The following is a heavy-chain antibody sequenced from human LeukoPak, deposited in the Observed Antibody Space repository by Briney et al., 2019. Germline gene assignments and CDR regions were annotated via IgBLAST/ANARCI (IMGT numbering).Heavy chain of an antibody. Sequence: SETLSLTCTVSGGSISSSSYYWGWIRQPPGKGLEWIGSIYYSGSTYYNPSLKSRVTISVDTSKNQFSLKLSSVTAADTAVSYCAGLYGEYADYWGQGTLVTVSS. CDR3: AGLYGEYADY. CDR2: IYYSGST. D-gene: IGHD4-17*01. CDR1: GGSISSSSYY. V-gene: IGHV4-39*01. J-gene: IGHJ4*02.